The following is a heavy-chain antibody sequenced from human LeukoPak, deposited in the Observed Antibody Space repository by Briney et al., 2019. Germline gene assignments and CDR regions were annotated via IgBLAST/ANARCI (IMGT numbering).Heavy chain of an antibody. CDR2: IYYSGST. CDR1: GGSISSNIYY. D-gene: IGHD5-18*01. V-gene: IGHV4-39*01. Sequence: SETLSLTCTVSGGSISSNIYYWGWIRQPPGKGLEWIGSIYYSGSTNYNPSLKSRVTISVDTSKNQFSPKLSSVTAADTAVYYCARLRNNYGYAFEIWGQGTVVTVSS. CDR3: ARLRNNYGYAFEI. J-gene: IGHJ3*02.